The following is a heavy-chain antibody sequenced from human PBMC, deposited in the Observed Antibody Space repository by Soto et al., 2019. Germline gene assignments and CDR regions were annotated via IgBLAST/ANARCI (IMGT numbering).Heavy chain of an antibody. V-gene: IGHV1-8*01. CDR3: AREMYLEWLSSRYNWLDL. CDR2: LDPNSGNT. J-gene: IGHJ5*02. D-gene: IGHD3-3*01. CDR1: GYTFTSSD. Sequence: ASVKVSCKASGYTFTSSDINWVRQASGQGLEWMGWLDPNSGNTAYAQNFQGRVTMTWNTSTSTAYLELSSLRSEDTAVYYCAREMYLEWLSSRYNWLDLWGQGSRVTVSS.